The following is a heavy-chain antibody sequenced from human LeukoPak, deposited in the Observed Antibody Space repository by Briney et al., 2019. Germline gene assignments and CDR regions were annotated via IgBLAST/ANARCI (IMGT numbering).Heavy chain of an antibody. Sequence: PSETLSLTCAVYGGSFSGYYWSWLRQPPGKGLEWIGEINHSGSTNYNPSLKSRVTISVDTSKNQFSLKLSSVTAADTAVYYCAREVRQWLAHYAFDIWGQGTMVTVSS. CDR2: INHSGST. CDR3: AREVRQWLAHYAFDI. V-gene: IGHV4-34*01. J-gene: IGHJ3*02. CDR1: GGSFSGYY. D-gene: IGHD6-19*01.